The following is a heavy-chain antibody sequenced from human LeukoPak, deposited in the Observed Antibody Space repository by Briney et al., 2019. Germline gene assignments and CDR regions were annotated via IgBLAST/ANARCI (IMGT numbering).Heavy chain of an antibody. CDR1: GFTFSSYA. CDR3: RVAAANYYHYYGMDV. J-gene: IGHJ6*04. D-gene: IGHD6-13*01. CDR2: ISSNGGAT. V-gene: IGHV3-64D*06. Sequence: GGSLRLSCSASGFTFSSYAVHWVRQAPGKGLEYVSAISSNGGATYYADSLKGRFTISRDNSKSTLYLQMSSLRAEDTAVYYCRVAAANYYHYYGMDVWGKGTTVTVSS.